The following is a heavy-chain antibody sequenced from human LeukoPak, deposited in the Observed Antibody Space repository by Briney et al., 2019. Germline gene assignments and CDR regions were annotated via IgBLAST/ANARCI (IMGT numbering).Heavy chain of an antibody. D-gene: IGHD5-12*01. Sequence: GASVKVSCKASGYTFTGYYMHWVRQAPGQGLEWMGWINPNSGGTNYAQKFQGRVTMTRDTSISTAYMELSRLRSDDTAVYYCAREPTEFYGGYASVFDYWGQGTLVTVSS. CDR3: AREPTEFYGGYASVFDY. CDR2: INPNSGGT. V-gene: IGHV1-2*02. CDR1: GYTFTGYY. J-gene: IGHJ4*02.